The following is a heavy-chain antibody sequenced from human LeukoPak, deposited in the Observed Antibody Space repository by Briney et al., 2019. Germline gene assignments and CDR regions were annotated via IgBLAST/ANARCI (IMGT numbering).Heavy chain of an antibody. J-gene: IGHJ4*02. V-gene: IGHV3-11*01. CDR3: ARDGYDFWSGYYTPILTDPTLNDY. D-gene: IGHD3-3*01. Sequence: PGGSLRLSCAASGFTFSDYYMNWIRQAPGKGLEWVSYISSSGSTIYYADSVKGRFTISRDNAKNSLYLQMNRLRGEDTAVYYCARDGYDFWSGYYTPILTDPTLNDYWGQGTLVTVSS. CDR1: GFTFSDYY. CDR2: ISSSGSTI.